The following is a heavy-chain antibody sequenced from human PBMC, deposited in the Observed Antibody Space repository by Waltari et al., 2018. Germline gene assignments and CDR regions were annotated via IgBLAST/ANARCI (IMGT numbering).Heavy chain of an antibody. D-gene: IGHD4-17*01. CDR2: ISYDGSNK. CDR1: GFTFSSYA. CDR3: ARGDYPFDY. V-gene: IGHV3-30-3*01. J-gene: IGHJ4*01. Sequence: QVQLVESGGGVVQPGRSLRLSCAASGFTFSSYAMHWVRQAPGKGLEWVAVISYDGSNKYYADSVKGRFTISRDNSKNTLYLQMNSLRAEDTAVYYCARGDYPFDYWGHGTLVTVSS.